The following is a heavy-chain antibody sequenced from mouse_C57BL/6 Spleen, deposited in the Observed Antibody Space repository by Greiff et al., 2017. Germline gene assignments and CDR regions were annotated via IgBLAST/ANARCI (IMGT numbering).Heavy chain of an antibody. CDR3: ARESAMVRVYFDY. CDR2: ISSGSSTI. V-gene: IGHV5-17*01. Sequence: EVKLMESGGGLVKPGGSLKLSCAASGFTFSDYGMHWVRQAPEKGLEWVAYISSGSSTIYYADTVKGRFTISRDNAKNTLFLQMTSLRSEDTAMYYCARESAMVRVYFDYWGQGTTLTVSS. D-gene: IGHD1-1*02. J-gene: IGHJ2*01. CDR1: GFTFSDYG.